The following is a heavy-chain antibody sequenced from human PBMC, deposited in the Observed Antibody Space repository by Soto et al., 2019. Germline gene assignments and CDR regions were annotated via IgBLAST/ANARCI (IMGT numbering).Heavy chain of an antibody. CDR2: ISYDGSNK. J-gene: IGHJ4*02. CDR1: GFTFSSYG. CDR3: AKDLQGTVTPMDY. Sequence: QVQLVESGGGVVQPGRSLRLSCAASGFTFSSYGMHWVRQAPGKGLEWVAVISYDGSNKYYADSVKGRFTISRDNSKNTLYLQMNSLRAEDTAVYYGAKDLQGTVTPMDYWGQGTLVPVSS. D-gene: IGHD4-4*01. V-gene: IGHV3-30*18.